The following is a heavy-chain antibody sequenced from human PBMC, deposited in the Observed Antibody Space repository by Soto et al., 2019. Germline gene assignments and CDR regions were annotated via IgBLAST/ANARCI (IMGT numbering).Heavy chain of an antibody. CDR1: GFTFNSYG. CDR2: VSYDGSKQ. V-gene: IGHV3-30*18. D-gene: IGHD3-22*01. Sequence: HPGGSLRLSCAASGFTFNSYGIHWVRQAPGQGLEWVAGVSYDGSKQYYTDSVRGRFTISRDNSRNTLDLQMNSLRAEDTAVYYCAKDTYYHDSSGYYVFDCWGQGTLVTVSS. J-gene: IGHJ4*02. CDR3: AKDTYYHDSSGYYVFDC.